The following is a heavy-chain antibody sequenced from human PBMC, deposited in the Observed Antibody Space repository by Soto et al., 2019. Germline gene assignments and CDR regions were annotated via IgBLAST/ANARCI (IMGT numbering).Heavy chain of an antibody. V-gene: IGHV4-4*02. Sequence: SETLSLTCAVSGGSISSGNWWSWVRQPPGKGLEWIGEIYHSGSTNYNPSLKSRVTISVGKSKNQFSLKLSSVTAADTAVYYCARIGIAAAGTEGYYYYYYGMDVWGQGTTVT. CDR2: IYHSGST. CDR1: GGSISSGNW. J-gene: IGHJ6*02. CDR3: ARIGIAAAGTEGYYYYYYGMDV. D-gene: IGHD6-13*01.